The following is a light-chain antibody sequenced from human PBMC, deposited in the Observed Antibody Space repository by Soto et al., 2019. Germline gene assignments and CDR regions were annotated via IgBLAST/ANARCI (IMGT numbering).Light chain of an antibody. CDR3: QQSSTTPYT. CDR1: QSISNS. Sequence: DIQMTQSPSSMSASVGDRVTITCRASQSISNSLNWYQQKPGNAPKVLIYAASNLQSGVPSKFSGSGSGTDFTLTIDSLQPEDFAIYYCQQSSTTPYTFGQGTKLVIK. CDR2: AAS. V-gene: IGKV1-39*01. J-gene: IGKJ2*01.